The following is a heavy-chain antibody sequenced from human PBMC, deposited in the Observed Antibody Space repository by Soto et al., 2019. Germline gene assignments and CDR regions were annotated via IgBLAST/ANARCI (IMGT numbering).Heavy chain of an antibody. CDR2: IWYDGSNK. V-gene: IGHV3-33*01. Sequence: QVQLVESGGGVVQPGRSLRLSCAASGFTFSSYGMHWVRQAPGKGLEWVAVIWYDGSNKYYADSVKGRFTISRDNSKNTLYRQMNSLRAEVTAVYYCARVPTVTPVFFDYWGQGTLVTVSS. CDR3: ARVPTVTPVFFDY. CDR1: GFTFSSYG. D-gene: IGHD4-17*01. J-gene: IGHJ4*02.